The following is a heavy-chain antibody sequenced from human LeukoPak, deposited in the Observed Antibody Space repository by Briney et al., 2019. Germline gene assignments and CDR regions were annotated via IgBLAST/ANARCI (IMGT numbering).Heavy chain of an antibody. Sequence: ASVKVSCKASGGTFSSYAICWVRQGPGQGLEWMGGIIPIFGTANYAQKFQGRVTITTDESTSTAYMELSSLRSEHTAVYYCARGQQPTTFRYYYYYMDVWGKETTVSVSS. J-gene: IGHJ6*03. CDR3: ARGQQPTTFRYYYYYMDV. CDR1: GGTFSSYA. CDR2: IIPIFGTA. D-gene: IGHD6-13*01. V-gene: IGHV1-69*05.